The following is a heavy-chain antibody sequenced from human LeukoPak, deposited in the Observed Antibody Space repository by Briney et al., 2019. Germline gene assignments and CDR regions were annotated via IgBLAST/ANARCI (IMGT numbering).Heavy chain of an antibody. D-gene: IGHD5-24*01. V-gene: IGHV4-59*11. Sequence: SETLSLTCTVSGGSISSHYWSWIRQPPGKGLEWIGYIYYSGSTNYNPSLKSRVTISVDTSKNQFSLKLRSVTAADTAVYYCARERSEWLQPHGAFDMWSQGTMVTVSS. CDR1: GGSISSHY. CDR2: IYYSGST. CDR3: ARERSEWLQPHGAFDM. J-gene: IGHJ3*02.